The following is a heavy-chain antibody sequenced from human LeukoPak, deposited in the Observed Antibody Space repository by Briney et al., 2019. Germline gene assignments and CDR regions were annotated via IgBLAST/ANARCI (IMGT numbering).Heavy chain of an antibody. J-gene: IGHJ4*02. CDR2: ISYDGSNK. D-gene: IGHD5-12*01. CDR1: GFTFSSYA. Sequence: GGSLRLSCAASGFTFSSYAMHWVRQAPGKGLEWVAVISYDGSNKYYADSVKGRFTISRDNSKNTLYLRMNSLRAEDTAVYYCARGHSGYDSSPYFDYWGQGTLVTVSS. V-gene: IGHV3-30*04. CDR3: ARGHSGYDSSPYFDY.